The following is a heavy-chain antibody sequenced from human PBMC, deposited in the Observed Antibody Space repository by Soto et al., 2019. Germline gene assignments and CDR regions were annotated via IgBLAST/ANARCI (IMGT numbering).Heavy chain of an antibody. CDR1: GYTFTSYG. V-gene: IGHV1-18*04. CDR2: ISAYNGNT. CDR3: ARKKDSNYQVYYYYYAMDV. Sequence: QVQLVQSGAEVQKTGASVKVSCKASGYTFTSYGISWVRQVPGQGLEWMGWISAYNGNTNYAQKLQGRVTMTTDTSTSTAYMELRSLRSDDTAVYYCARKKDSNYQVYYYYYAMDVWGQGTTVTVSS. D-gene: IGHD4-4*01. J-gene: IGHJ6*02.